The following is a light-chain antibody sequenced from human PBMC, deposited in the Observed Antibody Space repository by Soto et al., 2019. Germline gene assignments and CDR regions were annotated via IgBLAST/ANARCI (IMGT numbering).Light chain of an antibody. Sequence: QSALTQPASVSGSPGQSITISCTGTSSDVGRYNLVSWYQQHPGKAPKLIIYEVSKWPSGVSNRFSGSKSGNTAALTISGLQAEDEADYYCCSYAGSTTYVVFGGGTQLTVL. CDR2: EVS. CDR1: SSDVGRYNL. J-gene: IGLJ7*01. CDR3: CSYAGSTTYVV. V-gene: IGLV2-23*02.